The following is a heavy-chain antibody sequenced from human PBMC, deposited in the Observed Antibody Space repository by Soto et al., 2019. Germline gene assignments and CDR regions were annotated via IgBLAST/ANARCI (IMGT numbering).Heavy chain of an antibody. CDR1: GGSISSCSYY. Sequence: SETLSLTCTVSGGSISSCSYYWGWIRQPQGKGLEWIGSIYYSGSTYYNPSLKSRVTISVDTSKNQFSLKLSSVTAADTAVYYCARLSKYGSGSYSRRNLLAYGMDLWGPGTTVTVSS. D-gene: IGHD3-10*01. V-gene: IGHV4-39*01. CDR2: IYYSGST. J-gene: IGHJ6*02. CDR3: ARLSKYGSGSYSRRNLLAYGMDL.